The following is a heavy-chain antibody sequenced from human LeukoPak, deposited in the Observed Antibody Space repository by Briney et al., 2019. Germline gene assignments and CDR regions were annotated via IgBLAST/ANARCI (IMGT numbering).Heavy chain of an antibody. CDR2: ISYDGSNK. V-gene: IGHV3-30*04. D-gene: IGHD4-11*01. CDR1: GFTFSSYA. CDR3: AREGLTTVTYFFGYYMDV. Sequence: GGSLRLSCAASGFTFSSYAMHWVRQAPGKGLEWVAVISYDGSNKYYADSVKGRFTISRDNSRNTLYLQMNSLRAEDTAVYYCAREGLTTVTYFFGYYMDVWGKGTTVTVSS. J-gene: IGHJ6*03.